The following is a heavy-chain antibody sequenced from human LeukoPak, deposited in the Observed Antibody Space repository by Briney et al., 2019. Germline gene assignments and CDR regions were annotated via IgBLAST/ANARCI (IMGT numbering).Heavy chain of an antibody. V-gene: IGHV1-2*02. D-gene: IGHD1-7*01. CDR1: GYTLTVYY. J-gene: IGHJ4*02. Sequence: ASVKVSFKASGYTLTVYYMHWVRQAPGQGLGLMGWINPNSGGTNYAHKFHGRGPITSDTSISTAYMGTRRLRSDDAAVYYCARGFIGALELVYWGQGALVTVSS. CDR3: ARGFIGALELVY. CDR2: INPNSGGT.